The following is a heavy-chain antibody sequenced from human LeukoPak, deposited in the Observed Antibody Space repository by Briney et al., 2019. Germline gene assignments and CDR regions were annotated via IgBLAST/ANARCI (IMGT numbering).Heavy chain of an antibody. CDR3: AKGTDFWSGYCDY. CDR2: ISGSGGST. D-gene: IGHD3-3*01. CDR1: GFTFSSYV. V-gene: IGHV3-23*01. J-gene: IGHJ4*02. Sequence: GGSLRLSCAASGFTFSSYVMSWVRQAPGKGLEWVSAISGSGGSTYYADSVKGRFTISRDNSKNTLYLQMNSLRAEDTAVYYCAKGTDFWSGYCDYWGQGTLVTVSS.